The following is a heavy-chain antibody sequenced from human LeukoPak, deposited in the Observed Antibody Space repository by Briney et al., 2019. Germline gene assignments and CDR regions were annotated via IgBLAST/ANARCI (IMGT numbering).Heavy chain of an antibody. CDR1: GGSISSYY. V-gene: IGHV4-59*01. Sequence: PSETLSLTCTVSGGSISSYYWSWIRQPPGKGLEWIGYIYYSGSTNYNPSLKSRVTISVDTSKNQFSLKLSSATAADTAVYYCARDSVTPAYYYYGMDVWGQGTTVTVSS. CDR3: ARDSVTPAYYYYGMDV. J-gene: IGHJ6*02. D-gene: IGHD3-10*01. CDR2: IYYSGST.